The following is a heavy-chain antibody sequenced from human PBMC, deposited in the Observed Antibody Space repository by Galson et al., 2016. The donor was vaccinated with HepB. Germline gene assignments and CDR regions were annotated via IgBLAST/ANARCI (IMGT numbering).Heavy chain of an antibody. CDR2: ISSSGRTI. CDR3: ARVMVDYHYWSNKPKHYYSGMDV. V-gene: IGHV3-11*01. CDR1: GITFSDSY. Sequence: SLRLSCAASGITFSDSYMTWIRQAPGKGLEWLSYISSSGRTIYYADSVKGRFTISRDNAKSSLYLQMNSLRAEDTAVYYCARVMVDYHYWSNKPKHYYSGMDVWGQGTTVTVSS. J-gene: IGHJ6*02. D-gene: IGHD3-3*01.